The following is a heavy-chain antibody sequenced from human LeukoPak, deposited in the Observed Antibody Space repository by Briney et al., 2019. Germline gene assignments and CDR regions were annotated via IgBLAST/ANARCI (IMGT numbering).Heavy chain of an antibody. CDR3: ARSPYSSSSYNYMDV. D-gene: IGHD6-6*01. CDR1: GYTFSSHG. CDR2: NTTYNGNT. J-gene: IGHJ6*03. Sequence: ASVKVSCKASGYTFSSHGISWVRQAPGQGLEWMGWNTTYNGNTNYALKLQDRLTMTTDTSTSTAYMELRSLTSDDTAVYYCARSPYSSSSYNYMDVWGKGTTVTVSS. V-gene: IGHV1-18*01.